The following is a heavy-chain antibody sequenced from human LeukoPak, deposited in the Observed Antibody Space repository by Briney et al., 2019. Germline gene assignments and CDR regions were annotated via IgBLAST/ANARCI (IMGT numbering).Heavy chain of an antibody. CDR1: GGTFSTYA. Sequence: GASVKDSCKASGGTFSTYAITWVRQAPGQGLEWMGGIIPIFGTANYAQKFQGRVTITADESTSTAYMELSSLRSEDTAVYYCARRPLDYGNFDYWGQGTLVTVSS. CDR2: IIPIFGTA. V-gene: IGHV1-69*13. CDR3: ARRPLDYGNFDY. D-gene: IGHD4-17*01. J-gene: IGHJ4*02.